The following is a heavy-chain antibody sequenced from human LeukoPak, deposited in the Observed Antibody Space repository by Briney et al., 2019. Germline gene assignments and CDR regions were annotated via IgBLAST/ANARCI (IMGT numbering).Heavy chain of an antibody. J-gene: IGHJ6*03. D-gene: IGHD1-1*01. CDR3: ARLERRDYYYYMDV. Sequence: PSETLSFTCTVSGGSISSYYWSWIRQPPGKGLEWIGYIYYSGSTNYNPSLKSRVTISVDTSKNQFSLKLSSVTAADTAVYYCARLERRDYYYYMDVWGKGTTVTVSS. CDR1: GGSISSYY. CDR2: IYYSGST. V-gene: IGHV4-59*01.